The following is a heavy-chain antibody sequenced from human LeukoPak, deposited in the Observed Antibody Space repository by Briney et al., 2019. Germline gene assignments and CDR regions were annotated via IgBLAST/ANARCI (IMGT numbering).Heavy chain of an antibody. CDR2: ISGNGGSR. D-gene: IGHD3-9*01. CDR1: GFTFSTYT. CDR3: ARDKSRNDILTGYFDYYYMDV. V-gene: IGHV3-64*01. Sequence: PGGSLRLSCAASGFTFSTYTMHWVRQAPGKGLEYVSSISGNGGSREYANSVKGRFTISRDNAKNSLYLQMNSLRAEDTAVYYCARDKSRNDILTGYFDYYYMDVWGKGTTVTVSS. J-gene: IGHJ6*03.